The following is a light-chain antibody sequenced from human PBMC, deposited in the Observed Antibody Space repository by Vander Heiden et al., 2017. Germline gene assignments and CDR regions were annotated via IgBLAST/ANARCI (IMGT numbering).Light chain of an antibody. CDR3: QQCNSTPFT. CDR2: AAS. Sequence: FQMTPSPSSLSASVGDRVTITCRASQSISSYLNWYQQKPGKVPKLLIYAASSLQSGVPSRFSGSGSGTDFTLTISSLQPEDFATYYCQQCNSTPFTFGQGTKVEIK. J-gene: IGKJ4*01. CDR1: QSISSY. V-gene: IGKV1-39*01.